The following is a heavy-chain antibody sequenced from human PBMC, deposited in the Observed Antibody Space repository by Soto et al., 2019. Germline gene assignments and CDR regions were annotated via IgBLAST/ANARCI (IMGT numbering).Heavy chain of an antibody. V-gene: IGHV3-53*05. CDR3: AKEFHSWNYFDY. CDR1: GSTVSYDY. D-gene: IGHD1-20*01. J-gene: IGHJ4*02. Sequence: GGSLRLSCAVSGSTVSYDYMSWVRQAPGKGLEWVSVIYSGGTTYYADSVKGRFTISRDNFRNTLYLQMNSLRAEDTAVYYCAKEFHSWNYFDYWGQGTLVTVSS. CDR2: IYSGGTT.